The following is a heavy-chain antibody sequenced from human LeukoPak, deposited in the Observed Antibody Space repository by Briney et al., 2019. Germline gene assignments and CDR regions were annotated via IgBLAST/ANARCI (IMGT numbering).Heavy chain of an antibody. CDR1: GFTFSSYA. J-gene: IGHJ4*02. V-gene: IGHV3-23*01. CDR2: ISGSGGST. CDR3: AKVDFWSGYHPYDY. D-gene: IGHD3-3*01. Sequence: PGGSLRLSCVASGFTFSSYAVSWVRQAPGKGLEWVSAISGSGGSTYYADSVKGRFTISRDNSKNTLYLQMNSLRAEDTAVYYCAKVDFWSGYHPYDYWGQGTLVTVSS.